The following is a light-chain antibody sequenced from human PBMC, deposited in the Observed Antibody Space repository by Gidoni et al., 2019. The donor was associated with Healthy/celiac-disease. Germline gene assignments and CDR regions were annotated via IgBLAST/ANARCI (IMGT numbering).Light chain of an antibody. V-gene: IGLV3-19*01. J-gene: IGLJ2*01. CDR3: NSRDSSGNHVV. CDR1: SLRSYY. Sequence: SSELTQDPAVSVALGQTVRITCQVDSLRSYYASWYQQNPGQAPVLVIYGKNNRPSGIPDRFSGSRSGNTASLTITGAQAEDEADYYCNSRDSSGNHVVFGGGTKLTVL. CDR2: GKN.